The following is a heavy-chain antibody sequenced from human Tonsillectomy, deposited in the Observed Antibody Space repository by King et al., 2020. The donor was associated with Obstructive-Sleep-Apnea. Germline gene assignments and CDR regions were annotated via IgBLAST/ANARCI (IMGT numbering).Heavy chain of an antibody. D-gene: IGHD3-9*01. J-gene: IGHJ5*02. Sequence: VQLQESGPGLVKPSQTLSLTCTVSGGSISSGGYYWSWIRQHPGKGLAWIGYIYYSGSTYYNPSLKIRVTISVDTSKNQFSLKLSSVTAADTAVYYCARGRYFDWLIDPWGQGTLVTVSS. CDR1: GGSISSGGYY. CDR2: IYYSGST. CDR3: ARGRYFDWLIDP. V-gene: IGHV4-31*03.